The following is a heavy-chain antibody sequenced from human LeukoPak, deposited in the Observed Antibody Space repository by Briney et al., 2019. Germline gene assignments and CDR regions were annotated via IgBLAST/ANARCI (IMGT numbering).Heavy chain of an antibody. D-gene: IGHD6-19*01. CDR2: IKQDGSEK. Sequence: PGGSLRLSCAASGFSFSSYSMSWVRQAPGKGLEWVANIKQDGSEKYYVDSVKGRFTISRDNAKNSLYLQMNSLRAEDTAVYYCARERHGRSGYSDYWGQGTLVSVSS. CDR1: GFSFSSYS. CDR3: ARERHGRSGYSDY. V-gene: IGHV3-7*01. J-gene: IGHJ4*02.